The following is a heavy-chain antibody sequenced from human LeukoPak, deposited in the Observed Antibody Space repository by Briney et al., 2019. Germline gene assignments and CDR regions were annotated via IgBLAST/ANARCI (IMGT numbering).Heavy chain of an antibody. CDR1: GFISSTYS. V-gene: IGHV3-48*01. CDR2: ISGNSVTR. D-gene: IGHD2-21*02. Sequence: GGSLRLSCAASGFISSTYSMNWVRQAPGKGLEWVSQISGNSVTRYYADSVKGRFTISRDNVKNSLYLQMNSLRAEDTAVYYCAKLPQGVVTANSRYFDHWGQGTLATVSS. J-gene: IGHJ4*02. CDR3: AKLPQGVVTANSRYFDH.